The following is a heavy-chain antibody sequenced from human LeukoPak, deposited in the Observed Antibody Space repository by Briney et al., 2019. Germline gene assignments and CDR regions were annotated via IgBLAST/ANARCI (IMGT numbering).Heavy chain of an antibody. CDR1: GFTFSSYA. CDR3: ATSDGVATVTHDY. CDR2: IHYSGST. V-gene: IGHV4-59*05. D-gene: IGHD4-11*01. J-gene: IGHJ4*02. Sequence: GSLRLSCAASGFTFSSYAMSWVRQAPGKGLEWIGSIHYSGSTYYNPSLKSRVTISVDTSKNQFSLKLSSVAAADTAVYYCATSDGVATVTHDYWGRGTLVTVSS.